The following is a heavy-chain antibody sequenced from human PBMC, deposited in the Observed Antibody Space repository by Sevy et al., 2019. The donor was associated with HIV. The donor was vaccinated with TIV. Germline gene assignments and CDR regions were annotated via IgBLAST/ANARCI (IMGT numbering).Heavy chain of an antibody. D-gene: IGHD3-10*01. CDR2: INWNSNTI. V-gene: IGHV3-9*01. J-gene: IGHJ3*02. Sequence: GGSLRLSCAASGFTFDSYPMHWVRQAPGKGLEWVARINWNSNTIDYAASVKGRFTISRDNAKNALYLEMNSLRADDPGWYYCTKVGPIFFIRWSAFDIWGQGTMVTV. CDR1: GFTFDSYP. CDR3: TKVGPIFFIRWSAFDI.